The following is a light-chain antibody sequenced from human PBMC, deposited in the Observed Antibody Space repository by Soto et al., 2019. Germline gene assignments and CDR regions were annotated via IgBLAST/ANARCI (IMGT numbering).Light chain of an antibody. V-gene: IGKV3D-20*02. CDR3: QVRTNWSIA. CDR1: QSVGSNH. J-gene: IGKJ5*01. Sequence: ENVLTQSPGTLSLSPGERATLSCRASQSVGSNHLAWYQQKPGQAPRLLIYGASSRATGIPDIFSGSGSGTDFTLTINNLEPEDFAVYYCQVRTNWSIAFGRGTRLEIK. CDR2: GAS.